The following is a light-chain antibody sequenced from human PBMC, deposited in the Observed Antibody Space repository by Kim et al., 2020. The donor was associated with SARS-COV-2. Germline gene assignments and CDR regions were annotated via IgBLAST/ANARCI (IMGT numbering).Light chain of an antibody. V-gene: IGLV2-8*01. CDR2: DVT. CDR3: GSYAGRNDLV. J-gene: IGLJ3*02. CDR1: SSGGGRYYG. Sequence: GQSVDSSCAGTSSGGGRYYGVAGYQHHPGRASKLIIYDVTKRPTGVPDRFSGSKSGNAASLTVSGLQAEDEADYYCGSYAGRNDLVFGGGTQLTVL.